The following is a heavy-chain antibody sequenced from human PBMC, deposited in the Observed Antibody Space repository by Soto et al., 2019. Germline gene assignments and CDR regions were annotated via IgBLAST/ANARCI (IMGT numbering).Heavy chain of an antibody. CDR3: ARGSFSSSSSWFDP. V-gene: IGHV4-31*03. D-gene: IGHD6-6*01. J-gene: IGHJ5*02. CDR1: GGSISSGGYY. Sequence: QVQLQESGPGLVKPSQTLSLTCTVSGGSISSGGYYWSWIRQHPGKGLEWIGYIYYSGRTYYNPSLHSRVSIAVDTTENPFALKLTSVTAADTSVYYCARGSFSSSSSWFDPWGRGTLVTVSS. CDR2: IYYSGRT.